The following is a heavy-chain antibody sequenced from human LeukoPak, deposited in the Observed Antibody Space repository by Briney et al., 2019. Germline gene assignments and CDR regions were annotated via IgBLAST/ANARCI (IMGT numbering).Heavy chain of an antibody. CDR3: ARDSDYYYDSSAWGFDY. CDR1: GYTFTNYG. J-gene: IGHJ4*02. D-gene: IGHD3-22*01. V-gene: IGHV1-18*01. CDR2: ISAYNGNT. Sequence: ASVKVPCKASGYTFTNYGISRVRQAPGQGLEWMGWISAYNGNTNYARKFQGRVTMTTDTSTGTAYMELRSLRSDDTAVYYCARDSDYYYDSSAWGFDYWGQGTLATVSS.